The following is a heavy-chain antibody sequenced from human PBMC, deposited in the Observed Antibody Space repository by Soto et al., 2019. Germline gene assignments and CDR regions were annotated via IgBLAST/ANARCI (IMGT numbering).Heavy chain of an antibody. J-gene: IGHJ6*03. Sequence: SETLSLTCAVYGGSFSGYYWSWIRQPPGKGLEWIGEINHSGSTNYNPSLKSRVTISVDTSKNQFSLKLSSVTAADTAVYYCARARPGSELGYYYYYYYMDVWGKGTTVTVSS. CDR1: GGSFSGYY. D-gene: IGHD3-10*01. CDR3: ARARPGSELGYYYYYYYMDV. CDR2: INHSGST. V-gene: IGHV4-34*01.